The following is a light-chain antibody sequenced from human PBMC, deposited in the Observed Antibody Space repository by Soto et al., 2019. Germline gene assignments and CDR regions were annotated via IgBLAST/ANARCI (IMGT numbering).Light chain of an antibody. J-gene: IGLJ1*01. V-gene: IGLV2-14*01. CDR1: SSDVGGYNY. CDR3: SSYTSSSTF. Sequence: QSVLTQPASVSGSPGQSITISCTGTSSDVGGYNYVSWYQQHPGKAPKLMIYDVSNRPSGVSNRFSGSKSGNTASLTISGLQAEDEADYYCSSYTSSSTFFGTGTNSPS. CDR2: DVS.